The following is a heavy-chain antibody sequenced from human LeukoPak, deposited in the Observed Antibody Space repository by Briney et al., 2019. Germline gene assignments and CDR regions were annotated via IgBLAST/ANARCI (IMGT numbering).Heavy chain of an antibody. CDR3: ARDPAVWFGETGYYFDY. CDR2: ISAYNGNT. Sequence: ASVKVSCKASGYTFTSYGISWVRQAPGQGLEWMGWISAYNGNTNYAQKLQGRVTMTTDTSTSTAYMELRSLRSDDTAVYYCARDPAVWFGETGYYFDYWGQGTLVTVSS. J-gene: IGHJ4*02. D-gene: IGHD3-10*01. CDR1: GYTFTSYG. V-gene: IGHV1-18*01.